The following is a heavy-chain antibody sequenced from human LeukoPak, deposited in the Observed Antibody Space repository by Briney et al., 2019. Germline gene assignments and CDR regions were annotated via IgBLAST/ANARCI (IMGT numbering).Heavy chain of an antibody. Sequence: GESLKISCKGSGYSFTSYWIGWVRQMPGKGLEWMGIIYPGDSDTRYSPSFQGQVTISADKSFSTAYLQWSSLKASDTAMYYCARHPWSGYYNNWFDPWGQGTLVTVSS. CDR3: ARHPWSGYYNNWFDP. J-gene: IGHJ5*02. V-gene: IGHV5-51*01. CDR1: GYSFTSYW. D-gene: IGHD3-3*01. CDR2: IYPGDSDT.